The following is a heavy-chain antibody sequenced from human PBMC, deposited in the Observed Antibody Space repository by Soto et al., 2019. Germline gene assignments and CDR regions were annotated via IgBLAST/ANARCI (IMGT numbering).Heavy chain of an antibody. Sequence: ESFSLASAVALCSRSRGGHSCWIRQPLGKERAWIGSIYHSGSTYYNPSLKSRVTISVDTSKNQFSLRLSSVTAADTAMYYCARAAAHGGSSTVYYYYGMDVCGQGIPVTDSS. D-gene: IGHD2-2*01. CDR1: LCSRSRGGH. CDR3: ARAAAHGGSSTVYYYYGMDV. CDR2: IYHSGST. V-gene: IGHV4-38-2*01. J-gene: IGHJ6*02.